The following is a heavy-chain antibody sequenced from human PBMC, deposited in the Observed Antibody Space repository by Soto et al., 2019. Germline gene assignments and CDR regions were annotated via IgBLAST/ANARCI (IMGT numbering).Heavy chain of an antibody. CDR3: ARDRKLVIPGNYYYYGMDV. CDR1: GGSIRDYF. CDR2: ISSSGTI. Sequence: PSGTLDLTSSVSGGSIRDYFWTWVRQPPGKGLEWIGYISSSGTINYNSSLKSRVTISLDTSRNHFSLKLSSVTTADTAVYFCARDRKLVIPGNYYYYGMDVWGQGTTVTVSS. V-gene: IGHV4-59*01. D-gene: IGHD3-9*01. J-gene: IGHJ6*02.